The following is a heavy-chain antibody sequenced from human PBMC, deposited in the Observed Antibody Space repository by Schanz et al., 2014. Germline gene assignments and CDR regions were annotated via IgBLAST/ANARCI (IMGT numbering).Heavy chain of an antibody. D-gene: IGHD5-12*01. V-gene: IGHV3-30-3*01. Sequence: QVQLLQFGGGVVQPGRSLRLSCAASGFTFSSYAMHWVRQAPGKGLEWVALISNDGSIKYYADSVEGRFTISRDNSRNTLYLQMNSLTAEDTAVYYCASPSGYSDYGTYFDIWGQGTLVTVSS. J-gene: IGHJ4*02. CDR2: ISNDGSIK. CDR1: GFTFSSYA. CDR3: ASPSGYSDYGTYFDI.